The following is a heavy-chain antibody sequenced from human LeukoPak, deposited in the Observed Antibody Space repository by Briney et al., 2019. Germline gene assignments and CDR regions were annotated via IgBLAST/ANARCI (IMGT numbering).Heavy chain of an antibody. Sequence: SETLSLTCTVSGGSISSYYWSWIRQPAGKGLEWIGRFYSTGASNYNPSLKSRVTMSIDTSKNQFSLKLSSVTAADTAVYYCARDSGPTLYFETSGYYLDYWGQGILVTVSS. CDR2: FYSTGAS. D-gene: IGHD3-22*01. J-gene: IGHJ4*02. CDR1: GGSISSYY. CDR3: ARDSGPTLYFETSGYYLDY. V-gene: IGHV4-4*07.